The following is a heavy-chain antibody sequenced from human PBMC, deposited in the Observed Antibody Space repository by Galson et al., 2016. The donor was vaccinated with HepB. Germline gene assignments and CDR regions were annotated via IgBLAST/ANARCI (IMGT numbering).Heavy chain of an antibody. J-gene: IGHJ4*02. CDR1: GDSINTAEHY. CDR3: ARDLLHCSRTTCYYFFDS. CDR2: IYHSGST. Sequence: TLSLTCTVSGDSINTAEHYWGWIRQPPGKGLEWIGFIYHSGSTYYHPSLSSRLNISLDTSKNQFSMKLTSVTAADTAMYYCARDLLHCSRTTCYYFFDSWGQGTLVTVSS. D-gene: IGHD2-2*01. V-gene: IGHV4-30-4*01.